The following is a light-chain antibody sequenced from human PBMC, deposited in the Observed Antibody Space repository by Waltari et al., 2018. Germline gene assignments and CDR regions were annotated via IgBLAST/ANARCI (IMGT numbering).Light chain of an antibody. CDR3: SSYTSNSTRV. CDR2: DVS. V-gene: IGLV2-14*03. J-gene: IGLJ1*01. Sequence: QSALTQPASVSGSPGQSITISCTGTSSDVGGYNSVSWYQQHPVKAPKLIIYDVSNRPSGVSNRFSASKSGNTASLTISGLQAEDEADYYCSSYTSNSTRVFGTGTKVTVL. CDR1: SSDVGGYNS.